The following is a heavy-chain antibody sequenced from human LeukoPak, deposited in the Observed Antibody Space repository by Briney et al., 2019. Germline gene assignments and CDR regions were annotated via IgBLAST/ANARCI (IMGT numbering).Heavy chain of an antibody. D-gene: IGHD2-15*01. Sequence: SVKVSCKASGGTFNSYAISWVRQTPGQGLEWMGRIIPMFDTADSAQKFQGRVTITADKSTRTSYMGLSGLGSEDTAVYYCARGTVVVVANGYYYYGMDVWGQGTTVTVSS. V-gene: IGHV1-69*06. CDR3: ARGTVVVVANGYYYYGMDV. CDR2: IIPMFDTA. J-gene: IGHJ6*02. CDR1: GGTFNSYA.